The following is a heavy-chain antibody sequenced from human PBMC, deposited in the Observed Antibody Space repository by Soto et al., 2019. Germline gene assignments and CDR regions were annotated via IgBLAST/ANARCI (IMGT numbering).Heavy chain of an antibody. CDR1: GGTFSSYA. D-gene: IGHD2-2*01. CDR2: IIPIFGTA. V-gene: IGHV1-69*01. J-gene: IGHJ4*02. Sequence: QVQLVQSGVEVKKPGSSVKVSCKASGGTFSSYAISWVRQAPGQGLEWMGGIIPIFGTANYAQKFQGRVTITADESTSTAYMELSSLRSEDTAVYYCARDRTQLTRTPYYFDYWGQGTLVTVSS. CDR3: ARDRTQLTRTPYYFDY.